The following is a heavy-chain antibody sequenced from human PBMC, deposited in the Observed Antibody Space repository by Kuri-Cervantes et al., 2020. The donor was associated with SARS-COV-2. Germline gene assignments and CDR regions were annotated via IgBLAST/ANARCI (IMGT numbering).Heavy chain of an antibody. V-gene: IGHV1-46*01. J-gene: IGHJ6*02. CDR2: INPSGGST. D-gene: IGHD3-10*01. Sequence: ASVKVSCKASGYTFTSYYMHWVRQAPGQGLEWMGIINPSGGSTSYAQKFQGRVTMTRDTSTSTVYMELSSLRSEDTAVYYCARDGSGSYFITHYYGMDVWGQGTTVTVSS. CDR1: GYTFTSYY. CDR3: ARDGSGSYFITHYYGMDV.